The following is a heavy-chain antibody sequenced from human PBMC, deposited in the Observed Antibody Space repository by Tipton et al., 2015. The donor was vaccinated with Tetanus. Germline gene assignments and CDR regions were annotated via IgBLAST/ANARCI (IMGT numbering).Heavy chain of an antibody. CDR2: VYYTGST. D-gene: IGHD6-19*01. Sequence: TLSLTCTVSGDSVSGYYWSWIRQPPGKGLEWIGYVYYTGSTNHNPSLKSRVTISMDRSKNQISLQLTSVTPADTAIYYCARGPSYSGAWYHYWGQGAMVTVSS. V-gene: IGHV4-59*02. CDR3: ARGPSYSGAWYHY. J-gene: IGHJ4*02. CDR1: GDSVSGYY.